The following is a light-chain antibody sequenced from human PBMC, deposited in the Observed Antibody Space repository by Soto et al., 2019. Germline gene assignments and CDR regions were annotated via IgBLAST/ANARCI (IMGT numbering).Light chain of an antibody. J-gene: IGKJ1*01. V-gene: IGKV3-15*01. Sequence: EIVMTQSPATLSVSPGERATLSCRASQSVSSNLAWYQQKPGQAPSLLIYGASTRATGIPARFSGSGSGTEFTLTTSSLRSEDFAVYYCQQGDTGPWTFGQGTKVEIK. CDR3: QQGDTGPWT. CDR2: GAS. CDR1: QSVSSN.